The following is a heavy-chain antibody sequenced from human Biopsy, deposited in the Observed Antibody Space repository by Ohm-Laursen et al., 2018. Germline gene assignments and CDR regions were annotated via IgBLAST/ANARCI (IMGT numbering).Heavy chain of an antibody. CDR3: ARNTGWYGDLYYFDY. J-gene: IGHJ4*02. CDR2: INPSGSTT. V-gene: IGHV1-46*01. D-gene: IGHD6-19*01. Sequence: ASVKVSCNASGYSFTSYYVHWVRQAPGQGLEWMGMINPSGSTTSYPQIFQGRVTMTRDTSKSTVYMELSSLRSADTAVYFCARNTGWYGDLYYFDYWGQGTLATVSS. CDR1: GYSFTSYY.